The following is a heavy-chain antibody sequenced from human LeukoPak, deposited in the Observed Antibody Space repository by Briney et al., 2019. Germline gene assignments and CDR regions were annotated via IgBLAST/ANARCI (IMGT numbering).Heavy chain of an antibody. V-gene: IGHV4-30-2*01. CDR1: GGSISSGGYS. CDR3: ARAPLYYDSSGYYYQVPWFDP. J-gene: IGHJ5*02. Sequence: SETLSLTCAVSGGSISSGGYSWSWIRQPPGKGLEWIGYIYHSGSTYYNPSLKSRVTISVDRSKNQFSLKLSSVTAADTAVYYCARAPLYYDSSGYYYQVPWFDPWGQGTLVTVCS. CDR2: IYHSGST. D-gene: IGHD3-22*01.